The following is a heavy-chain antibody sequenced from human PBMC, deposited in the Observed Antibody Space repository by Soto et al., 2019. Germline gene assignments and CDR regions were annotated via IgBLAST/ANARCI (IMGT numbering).Heavy chain of an antibody. J-gene: IGHJ5*02. Sequence: GGSLRLSCAASGFTFSSYAMSWVRQAPGKGLEWVSAISGSGGSTYYADSVKGRFTISRDNSKNTLYLQMNSLRAEDTAVYYCAKKNDFWSGYYANWFDPWGQGTLVTVSS. CDR3: AKKNDFWSGYYANWFDP. D-gene: IGHD3-3*01. V-gene: IGHV3-23*01. CDR2: ISGSGGST. CDR1: GFTFSSYA.